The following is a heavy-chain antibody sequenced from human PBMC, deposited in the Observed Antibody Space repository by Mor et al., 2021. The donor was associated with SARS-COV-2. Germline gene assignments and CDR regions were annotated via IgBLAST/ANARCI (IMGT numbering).Heavy chain of an antibody. J-gene: IGHJ4*02. D-gene: IGHD6-19*01. CDR2: VSYDGSLK. Sequence: QAPGKGPEWVAVVSYDGSLKYYADSVKGRFTVSRDNSKNTLYLQMNSLRDEDTAVYYCAKELSVYNSGWIFDYWGQGTLVTV. V-gene: IGHV3-30*18. CDR3: AKELSVYNSGWIFDY.